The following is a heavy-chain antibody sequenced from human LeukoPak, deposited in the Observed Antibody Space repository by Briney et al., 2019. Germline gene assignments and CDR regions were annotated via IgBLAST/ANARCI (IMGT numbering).Heavy chain of an antibody. D-gene: IGHD2-21*01. V-gene: IGHV1-8*01. Sequence: ASVNVSCKASGYTFTSYDINWVRQASGQGREWMGWMNPNRGNTGHAQKFQGRVTMTRNTSISTAYMELSSLKSEDTAVYYCARVLSLFVVVTWGQGTLVTVSS. CDR1: GYTFTSYD. CDR3: ARVLSLFVVVT. J-gene: IGHJ5*02. CDR2: MNPNRGNT.